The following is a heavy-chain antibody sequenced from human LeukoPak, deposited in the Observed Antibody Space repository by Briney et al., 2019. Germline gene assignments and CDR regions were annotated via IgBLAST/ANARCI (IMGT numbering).Heavy chain of an antibody. CDR3: ARGLGELQRAEYFQH. CDR1: GGTFSSYA. CDR2: IIPILGIA. Sequence: SSVKVSCKASGGTFSSYAISWVRQAPGQGLEWMGRIIPILGIANYAQKFQGRVTITADKSTSTAYMELSSLRSEDTAVYYCARGLGELQRAEYFQHWGQGTLVTVSS. D-gene: IGHD1-26*01. J-gene: IGHJ1*01. V-gene: IGHV1-69*04.